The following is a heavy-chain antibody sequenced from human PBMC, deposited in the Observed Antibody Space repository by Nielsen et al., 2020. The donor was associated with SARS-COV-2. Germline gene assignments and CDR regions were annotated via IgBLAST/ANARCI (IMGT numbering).Heavy chain of an antibody. CDR2: ISSSTSYT. CDR3: ARNTGWLLVDY. Sequence: GESLKISCAASGFSFSDYYMSWIRQAPGKGLEWVSYISSSTSYTNYADSVKGRFTISRDNAKNSLYLQMNSLRAEDTAVYYCARNTGWLLVDYWGQGTLVTVSS. J-gene: IGHJ4*02. D-gene: IGHD3-22*01. V-gene: IGHV3-11*03. CDR1: GFSFSDYY.